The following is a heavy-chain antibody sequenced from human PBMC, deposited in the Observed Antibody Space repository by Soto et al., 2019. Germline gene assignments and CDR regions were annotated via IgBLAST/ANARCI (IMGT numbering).Heavy chain of an antibody. V-gene: IGHV5-51*01. Sequence: GESLKISCKGSGYSFTSYWIGWVRQMPGKGLEWMGIIYPGDSGTRYSPSFQGQVTISADKSIGTAYLQWSSLKASDTAMYYCAGGGVRGVITRTRDYYGMDVWGQGTTVTVSS. CDR3: AGGGVRGVITRTRDYYGMDV. D-gene: IGHD3-10*01. J-gene: IGHJ6*02. CDR2: IYPGDSGT. CDR1: GYSFTSYW.